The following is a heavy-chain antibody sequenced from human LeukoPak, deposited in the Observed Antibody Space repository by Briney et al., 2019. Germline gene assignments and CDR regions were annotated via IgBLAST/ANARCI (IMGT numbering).Heavy chain of an antibody. CDR1: GFTFSSYW. V-gene: IGHV3-74*01. D-gene: IGHD6-19*01. Sequence: GGSLRLSCAASGFTFSSYWMHWGRQAPGKGLVWGSRINNDGSSISYADSVKGRFTISRDNAKNTLYLQMNSLSAEDTALYYCARVDTDTSGYYFDHWGQGTLVTVSS. J-gene: IGHJ4*02. CDR2: INNDGSSI. CDR3: ARVDTDTSGYYFDH.